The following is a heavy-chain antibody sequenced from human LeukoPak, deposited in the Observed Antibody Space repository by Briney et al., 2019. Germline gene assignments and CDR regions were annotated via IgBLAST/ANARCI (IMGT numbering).Heavy chain of an antibody. Sequence: SETLSLTCSVSGASFSSSPYFWGWIRQPPGKGLEWIGSVSYSGSTYYNPSLKSRVTISLDTSKNQFSLKLASVTAADTAVYYCARAGSSIAARPPDYWGQGTLVTVSS. D-gene: IGHD6-6*01. CDR2: VSYSGST. CDR3: ARAGSSIAARPPDY. V-gene: IGHV4-39*07. CDR1: GASFSSSPYF. J-gene: IGHJ4*02.